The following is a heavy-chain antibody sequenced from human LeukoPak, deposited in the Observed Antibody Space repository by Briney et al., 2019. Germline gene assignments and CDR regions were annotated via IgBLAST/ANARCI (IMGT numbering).Heavy chain of an antibody. Sequence: SETLSLTCTVSGGSISSYYWSWIRQPPGKGLEWIGYIYYSGSTNYNPSLKSRVTISVDTSKNQFSLKPSSVTAADTAVYYCASLYSSGWFGDYWGQGTLVTVSS. D-gene: IGHD6-19*01. CDR1: GGSISSYY. J-gene: IGHJ4*02. V-gene: IGHV4-59*01. CDR3: ASLYSSGWFGDY. CDR2: IYYSGST.